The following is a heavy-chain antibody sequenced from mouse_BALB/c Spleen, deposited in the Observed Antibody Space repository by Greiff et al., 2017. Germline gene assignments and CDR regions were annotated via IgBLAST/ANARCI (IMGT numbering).Heavy chain of an antibody. CDR2: ISSGSSTI. D-gene: IGHD1-1*01. J-gene: IGHJ3*01. CDR3: AIYYGPY. V-gene: IGHV5-17*02. CDR1: GFTFSSFG. Sequence: EVKLVESGGGLVQPGGSRKLSCAASGFTFSSFGMHWVRQAPEKGLEWVAYISSGSSTIYYADTVKSRFTISRDNPKNTLFLQMTSLRSEDTAMYYCAIYYGPYWGQGTLVTVSA.